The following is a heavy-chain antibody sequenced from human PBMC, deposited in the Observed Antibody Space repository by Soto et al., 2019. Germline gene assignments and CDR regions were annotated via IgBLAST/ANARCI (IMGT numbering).Heavy chain of an antibody. CDR1: GGSFNTYS. CDR2: IIPVSSAP. V-gene: IGHV1-69*01. Sequence: QVQLVQSVAEVKKPGSSVKVSCTASGGSFNTYSLNWVRLAPGQGLEWMGGIIPVSSAPNYAQKFQDRVTITADESTSTAYLELSSLRSEDTALYYCARGGYRDYFDSWGRGTLVIVSS. J-gene: IGHJ4*02. D-gene: IGHD5-18*01. CDR3: ARGGYRDYFDS.